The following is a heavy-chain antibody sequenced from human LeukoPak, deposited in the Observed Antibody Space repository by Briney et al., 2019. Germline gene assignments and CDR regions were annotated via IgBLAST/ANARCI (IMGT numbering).Heavy chain of an antibody. CDR2: INPNSGGT. V-gene: IGHV1-2*02. CDR1: GYTFTRYF. D-gene: IGHD6-13*01. J-gene: IGHJ4*02. CDR3: ARDQQQLVQPIY. Sequence: ASVKVSCKASGYTFTRYFIHWVRQAPGQGLEWMGWINPNSGGTNYAQKFQGRVTMTRDTPISTAYMELSRLRSDDTAVYYCARDQQQLVQPIYWGQGTLVTVSS.